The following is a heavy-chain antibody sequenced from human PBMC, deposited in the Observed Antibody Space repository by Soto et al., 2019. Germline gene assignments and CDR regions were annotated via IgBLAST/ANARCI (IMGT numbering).Heavy chain of an antibody. V-gene: IGHV3-23*01. J-gene: IGHJ4*02. CDR1: GFPFSSYV. CDR3: AKDSNKYSSSLRGRYFDY. D-gene: IGHD4-4*01. Sequence: GGSLRRSWAASGFPFSSYVMAWVRQAPGKGLEWVSGISGGGSDTFYADSVKGRFTISRDNSKNTLLLQMNSLGAEDTAVYYCAKDSNKYSSSLRGRYFDYWGQGIGVTVSS. CDR2: ISGGGSDT.